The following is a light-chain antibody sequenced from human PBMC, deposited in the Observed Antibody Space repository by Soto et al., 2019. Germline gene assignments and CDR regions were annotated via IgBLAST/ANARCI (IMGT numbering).Light chain of an antibody. CDR1: PSISNNY. J-gene: IGKJ4*01. CDR2: VAF. V-gene: IGKV3-20*01. Sequence: EIVLTQSPGTLSLSPGERATLACRASPSISNNYLASYQQKPGQAPRLGISVAFNRATGIPDRFSSSGSGTDFTLTISRLEPEDFVVYDCQQYGSSTPLTFGGGTKVEMK. CDR3: QQYGSSTPLT.